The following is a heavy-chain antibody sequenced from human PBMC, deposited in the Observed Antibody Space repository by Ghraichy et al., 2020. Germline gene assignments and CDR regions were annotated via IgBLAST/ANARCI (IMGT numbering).Heavy chain of an antibody. CDR3: ARSVVVPPY. V-gene: IGHV4-34*01. D-gene: IGHD2-2*01. J-gene: IGHJ4*02. Sequence: SETLSLTCAVYGGSFSGYYWSWIRQPPGKGLEWIGEINHSGSTNYNPSLKSRVTISVDTSKNQFSLKLSSVTAADTAVYYCARSVVVPPYWGQGTLVTVSS. CDR2: INHSGST. CDR1: GGSFSGYY.